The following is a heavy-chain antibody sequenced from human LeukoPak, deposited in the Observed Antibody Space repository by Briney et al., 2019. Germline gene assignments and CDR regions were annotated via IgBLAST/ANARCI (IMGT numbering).Heavy chain of an antibody. Sequence: PGGSLRLSCAASGFTVSSNYMSWVRQAPGKGLEWVSVIYSGGSTFYADSVKGRFTISRDNSKNALYLQMSSLRAEDTAVFYCAKLSSTWYNDYWGQGTLVTVSS. CDR2: IYSGGST. V-gene: IGHV3-53*01. CDR1: GFTVSSNY. D-gene: IGHD6-13*01. J-gene: IGHJ4*02. CDR3: AKLSSTWYNDY.